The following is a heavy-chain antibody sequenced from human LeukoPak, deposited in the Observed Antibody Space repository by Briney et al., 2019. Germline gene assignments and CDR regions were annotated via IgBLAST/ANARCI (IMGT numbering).Heavy chain of an antibody. D-gene: IGHD3-10*01. Sequence: SETLSLTCTVSGGSISSYYWSWIRQPPGKGLEWIGYIYYSGSTNYNPSLKSRVTISVDTSKNQFSLKLSSVTAADTAVYYCARTTYYYGSGSYYHDYWGQGSLVTVSS. CDR3: ARTTYYYGSGSYYHDY. V-gene: IGHV4-59*08. CDR1: GGSISSYY. J-gene: IGHJ4*02. CDR2: IYYSGST.